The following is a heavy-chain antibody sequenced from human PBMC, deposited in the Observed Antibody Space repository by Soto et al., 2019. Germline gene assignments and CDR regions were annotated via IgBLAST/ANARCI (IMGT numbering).Heavy chain of an antibody. CDR1: GFTFSSFD. Sequence: EVQLVESGGGLVQPGGSLRLSCAASGFTFSSFDMNWVRQAPGKGLEWVSYIRSSGDSVYYADSVKGRFTISRDNAKKLLFLQMNSLRDEDTAAYYCARELDNWKVDNWFDPWGQGTLVTV. D-gene: IGHD1-1*01. CDR2: IRSSGDSV. CDR3: ARELDNWKVDNWFDP. V-gene: IGHV3-48*02. J-gene: IGHJ5*02.